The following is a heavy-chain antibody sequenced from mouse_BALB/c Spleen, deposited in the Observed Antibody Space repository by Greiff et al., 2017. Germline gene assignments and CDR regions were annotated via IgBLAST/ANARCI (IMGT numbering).Heavy chain of an antibody. Sequence: EVKLVESGGGLVQPGGSLRLSCATSGFTFTDYYMSWVRQPPGKALEWLGFIRNKANGYTTEYSASVKGRFTISRDNSQSILYLQMNTLRAEDSATYYCARDRSLYYAMDYWGQGTSVTVSS. V-gene: IGHV7-3*02. J-gene: IGHJ4*01. CDR3: ARDRSLYYAMDY. CDR1: GFTFTDYY. CDR2: IRNKANGYTT.